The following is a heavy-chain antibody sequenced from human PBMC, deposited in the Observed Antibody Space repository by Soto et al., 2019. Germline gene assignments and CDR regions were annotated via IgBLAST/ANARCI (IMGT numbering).Heavy chain of an antibody. CDR2: IYYSGST. Sequence: SETLSLTCTVSGGSISTYYWSWIRQPPGKGLEWIGYIYYSGSTNYNPSLKSRVTISVDTSKNQFSLKLSSVTAADSAVYSFARGGWRHIDYWGQGTLVTVSS. CDR3: ARGGWRHIDY. V-gene: IGHV4-59*08. D-gene: IGHD3-3*01. CDR1: GGSISTYY. J-gene: IGHJ4*02.